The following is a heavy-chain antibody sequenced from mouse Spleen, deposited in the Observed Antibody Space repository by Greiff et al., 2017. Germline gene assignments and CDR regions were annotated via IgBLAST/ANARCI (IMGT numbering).Heavy chain of an antibody. J-gene: IGHJ1*01. V-gene: IGHV1-20*01. CDR2: INPYNGDT. D-gene: IGHD1-1*01. CDR3: ARDNYYGSSYWYFDV. CDR1: GYSFTGYF. Sequence: EVQLQQSGPELVKPGDSVKISCKASGYSFTGYFMNWVMQSHGKSLEWIGRINPYNGDTFYNQKFKGKATLTVDKSSSTAHMELRSLTSEDSAVYYCARDNYYGSSYWYFDVWGAGTTVTVSS.